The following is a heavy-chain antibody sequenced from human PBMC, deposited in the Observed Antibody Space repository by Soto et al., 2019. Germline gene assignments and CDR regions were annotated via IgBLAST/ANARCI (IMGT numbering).Heavy chain of an antibody. CDR3: ARNGSYYDFWSGYYFGGGMDV. CDR2: INHSGST. Sequence: SETLSLTCAVYGGSFSGYYWSWIRQPPGKGLEWMGEINHSGSTNYNPSLKSRVTISVATSKNQFSLKLSSVTAADTAVYYCARNGSYYDFWSGYYFGGGMDVWGQGTTVTVSS. D-gene: IGHD3-3*01. CDR1: GGSFSGYY. V-gene: IGHV4-34*01. J-gene: IGHJ6*02.